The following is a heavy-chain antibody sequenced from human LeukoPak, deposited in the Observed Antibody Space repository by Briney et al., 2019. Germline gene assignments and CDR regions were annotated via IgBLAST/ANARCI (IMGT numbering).Heavy chain of an antibody. CDR1: GFTISTYW. V-gene: IGHV3-74*01. Sequence: GGSLRLSCAASGFTISTYWMHWVRQAPGKGLVWVARISSDGNTTRYADFVEGRFAISRDNAKNSLYLQMNSLRAEDTAVYYCARVQIVGDVWGKGTTVTVSS. D-gene: IGHD3-16*02. CDR2: ISSDGNTT. J-gene: IGHJ6*04. CDR3: ARVQIVGDV.